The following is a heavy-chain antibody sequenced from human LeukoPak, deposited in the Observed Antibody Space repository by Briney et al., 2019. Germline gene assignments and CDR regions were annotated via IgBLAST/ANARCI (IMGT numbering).Heavy chain of an antibody. CDR1: GGSISSSSYY. J-gene: IGHJ4*02. Sequence: SETLSLTCTVSGGSISSSSYYWGWIRQPPGKGLEWIGSIYYSGSTYYNPSLKSRVTISVDTSKNQFSLKLSSVTAEDTAVYYCARLYPSWGGSGSYYPGSFIDYWGQGTLVTVSS. V-gene: IGHV4-39*01. CDR3: ARLYPSWGGSGSYYPGSFIDY. CDR2: IYYSGST. D-gene: IGHD3-10*01.